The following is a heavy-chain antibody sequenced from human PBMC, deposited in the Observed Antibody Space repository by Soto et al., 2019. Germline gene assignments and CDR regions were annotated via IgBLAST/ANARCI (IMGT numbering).Heavy chain of an antibody. CDR1: GYTFATYA. V-gene: IGHV1-3*05. CDR2: INAGNGNT. Sequence: QVQLVQSGAEEKKPGASVKVSCKASGYTFATYAMHWVRQAPGQRLEWMGWINAGNGNTKYSQKFQGRVTITRDTSASTAYRELSSLRSEDTAVYYCARSFVVVPALDYGGQGTLVAVSS. D-gene: IGHD2-21*02. CDR3: ARSFVVVPALDY. J-gene: IGHJ4*02.